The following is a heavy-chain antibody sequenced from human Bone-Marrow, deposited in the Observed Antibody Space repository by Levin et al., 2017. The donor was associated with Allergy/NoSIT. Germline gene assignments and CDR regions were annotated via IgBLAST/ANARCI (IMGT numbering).Heavy chain of an antibody. CDR2: ISPGDGAK. V-gene: IGHV5-51*01. CDR1: GFSFTSHW. D-gene: IGHD6-13*01. CDR3: TKSYTSSWYAWHT. Sequence: KAGGSLRLSCKASGFSFTSHWIGWARQMPGNGLEWMGNISPGDGAKRYSPSFEGQVTMSVDKTINTAYLQWRSRKASDTGIYFCTKSYTSSWYAWHTWGQGTPVIVSA. J-gene: IGHJ4*02.